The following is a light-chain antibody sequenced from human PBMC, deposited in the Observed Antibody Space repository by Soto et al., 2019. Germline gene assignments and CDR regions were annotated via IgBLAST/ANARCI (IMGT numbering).Light chain of an antibody. CDR3: QQYGDSPPDT. CDR2: DAS. V-gene: IGKV3-11*01. Sequence: EIVLTQSPATLSLSPGERATLSCRASQSVSSYLAWYQQKPGQAPRLLIYDASNRATGIPARFSGSGSGTDFTLTISSLEPEDFAVYYCQQYGDSPPDTFGQGTRLEI. J-gene: IGKJ5*01. CDR1: QSVSSY.